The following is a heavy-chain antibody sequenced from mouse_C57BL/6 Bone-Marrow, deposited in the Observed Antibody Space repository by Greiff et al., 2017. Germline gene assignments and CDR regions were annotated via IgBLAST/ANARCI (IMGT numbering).Heavy chain of an antibody. CDR2: IYPGSGST. CDR3: ARSGANWDVLDY. J-gene: IGHJ2*01. Sequence: QVQLQQSGAELVKPGASVKMSCKASGYTFTSYWITWVKQRPGQGLEWIGDIYPGSGSTNYNEKFKSKATLTVDTSSSTAYMQLSSLTSEDSAVYYCARSGANWDVLDYWGQGTTLTVSS. D-gene: IGHD4-1*01. CDR1: GYTFTSYW. V-gene: IGHV1-55*01.